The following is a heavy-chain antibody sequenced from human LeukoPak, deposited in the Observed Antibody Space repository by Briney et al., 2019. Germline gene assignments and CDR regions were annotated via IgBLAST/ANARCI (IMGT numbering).Heavy chain of an antibody. CDR2: ISWNSGSI. CDR1: GFTFDDYA. D-gene: IGHD3-10*01. CDR3: AKDVGDPYGSGSYYYNHNYFDY. Sequence: PGRSLRLSCAASGFTFDDYAMNWVRQAPGKGLEWVSGISWNSGSIGYADSVKGRFTISRDNAKNSLYLHMNSLRAEDTALYYCAKDVGDPYGSGSYYYNHNYFDYWGQGALVTVSS. J-gene: IGHJ4*02. V-gene: IGHV3-9*01.